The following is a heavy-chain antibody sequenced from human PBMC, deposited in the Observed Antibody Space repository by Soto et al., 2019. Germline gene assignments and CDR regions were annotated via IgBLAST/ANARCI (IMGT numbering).Heavy chain of an antibody. CDR2: IYHSGST. D-gene: IGHD5-18*01. CDR1: GGAFSGYY. J-gene: IGHJ1*01. CDR3: ARNPYSYGFPEYFQH. V-gene: IGHV4-34*01. Sequence: SETLSLTCAVYGGAFSGYYWSWIRPPPGKGLEWIGYIYHSGSTYYNPSLKSRVTISVDTSKNQFSLKLSSVTAADTAVYYCARNPYSYGFPEYFQHWGQGTLVTVSS.